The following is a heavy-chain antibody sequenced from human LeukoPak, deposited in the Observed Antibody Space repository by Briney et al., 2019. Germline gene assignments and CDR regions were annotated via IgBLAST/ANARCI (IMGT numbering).Heavy chain of an antibody. J-gene: IGHJ4*02. V-gene: IGHV4-30-2*01. D-gene: IGHD3-3*01. CDR1: GGSISSGGYS. CDR3: ARVAYYDFWSGYYFDY. CDR2: IYHSGST. Sequence: ASETLSLTCAVSGGSISSGGYSWSWIRQPPGKGLEWIGYIYHSGSTYYNPSLKSRVTISVDRSKNQFSLKLSSVTAADTAVYYCARVAYYDFWSGYYFDYWGQGTLVTVSS.